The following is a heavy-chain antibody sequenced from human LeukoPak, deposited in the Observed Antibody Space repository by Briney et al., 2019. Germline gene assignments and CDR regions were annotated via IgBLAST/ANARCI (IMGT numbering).Heavy chain of an antibody. J-gene: IGHJ5*02. D-gene: IGHD2-15*01. V-gene: IGHV3-7*01. Sequence: PGGSLRLTCAASGFMFSGYWMGWVRQAPGKGLEWVANIRQDGTDKYYVDSVRGRFTISRDNAQSSLSLQMNSLRVEDSAVYYCGRWGISAALDRWGQGTLVTVSS. CDR1: GFMFSGYW. CDR3: GRWGISAALDR. CDR2: IRQDGTDK.